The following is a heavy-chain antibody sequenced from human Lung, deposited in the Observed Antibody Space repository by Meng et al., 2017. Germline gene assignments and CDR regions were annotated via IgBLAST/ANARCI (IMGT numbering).Heavy chain of an antibody. CDR3: ARGPTTMAHYFDY. J-gene: IGHJ4*02. CDR2: INHSGST. V-gene: IGHV4-34*01. CDR1: GGSFSDYY. D-gene: IGHD4-11*01. Sequence: VQLQQVGAGLLKPSETLSLTCVVSGGSFSDYYWSWIRQPPGKGLEWIGEINHSGSTNYNPSLESRATISVDTSQNNLSLKLSSVTAADSAVYYCARGPTTMAHYFDYWGQGTLVTVSS.